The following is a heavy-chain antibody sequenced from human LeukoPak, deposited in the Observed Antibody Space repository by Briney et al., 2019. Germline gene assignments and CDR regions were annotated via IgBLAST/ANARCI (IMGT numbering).Heavy chain of an antibody. CDR3: ARAPSEIGGYYPEYFRH. CDR2: IKSDGKT. D-gene: IGHD3-22*01. V-gene: IGHV3-74*01. J-gene: IGHJ1*01. CDR1: GFTFSSYW. Sequence: GGSLRLSCAASGFTFSSYWMHWVRQAPGKGLVWVSRIKSDGKTNYADSVKGRFTISRDNAKNTVSLQMNSLRAEDTGVYYCARAPSEIGGYYPEYFRHWGQGTLVTASS.